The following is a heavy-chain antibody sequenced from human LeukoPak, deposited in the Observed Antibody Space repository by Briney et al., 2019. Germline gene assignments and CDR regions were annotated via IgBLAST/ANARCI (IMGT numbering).Heavy chain of an antibody. Sequence: PGGSLRLSCAASGFTFSSYSMNWVRQAPGKGLEWVLSISSSSSYIYYADSVKGRFTISRDNAQSSLFLQMNSLRDEDAAVYFCASMWEGGYWGQGTLVTVSS. CDR1: GFTFSSYS. D-gene: IGHD1-26*01. CDR2: ISSSSSYI. CDR3: ASMWEGGY. J-gene: IGHJ4*02. V-gene: IGHV3-21*01.